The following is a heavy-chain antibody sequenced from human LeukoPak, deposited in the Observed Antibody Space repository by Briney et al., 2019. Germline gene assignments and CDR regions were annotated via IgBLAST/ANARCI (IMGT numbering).Heavy chain of an antibody. CDR3: ARHYCINGVCYPLY. Sequence: GESLQISCKGSGYSFTNYWIGWVRQMPGKGLEWMGIMYPGDSDTRYSPSFQGQVTISADKSISTAYLQWSSLKASDTAMYYCARHYCINGVCYPLYWGQGTLVTVSS. V-gene: IGHV5-51*01. CDR2: MYPGDSDT. D-gene: IGHD2-8*01. CDR1: GYSFTNYW. J-gene: IGHJ4*02.